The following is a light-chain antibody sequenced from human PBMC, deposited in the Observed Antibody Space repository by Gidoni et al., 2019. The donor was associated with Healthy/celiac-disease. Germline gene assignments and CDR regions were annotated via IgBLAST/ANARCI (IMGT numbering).Light chain of an antibody. CDR1: SSDVGGYNR. Sequence: QSALTQPASVSGSPGQSITISCTGTSSDVGGYNRVSWYQHHPGKAPRLMIYEVSSRPSGVSDRFSGSKSGNTASLTISGLQPEDEADYYCNSFTSSEDRVFGGGTKLTVL. V-gene: IGLV2-14*01. CDR3: NSFTSSEDRV. J-gene: IGLJ3*02. CDR2: EVS.